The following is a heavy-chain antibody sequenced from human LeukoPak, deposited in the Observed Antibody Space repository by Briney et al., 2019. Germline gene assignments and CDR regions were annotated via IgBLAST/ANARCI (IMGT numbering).Heavy chain of an antibody. CDR2: ISAYNGNT. D-gene: IGHD1-26*01. V-gene: IGHV1-18*01. CDR3: ARGGSSTSMGAF. J-gene: IGHJ4*02. CDR1: GFTFTSYG. Sequence: ASVKVSCKASGFTFTSYGFTWVRQAPGQGLEWMGWISAYNGNTNYAQRLQGRVTMTTDSSTSTAYMELRSLRSDDTAVYYCARGGSSTSMGAFWGQGTLVTVSS.